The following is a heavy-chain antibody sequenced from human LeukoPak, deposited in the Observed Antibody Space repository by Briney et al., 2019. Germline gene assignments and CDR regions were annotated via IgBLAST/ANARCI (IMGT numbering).Heavy chain of an antibody. J-gene: IGHJ4*02. V-gene: IGHV3-7*03. CDR3: ARGWRQWLAPFDY. D-gene: IGHD6-19*01. Sequence: GGSLRLSCAASGFTFSSYWMSWVRQAPGKGLEWVANIKQDGSEKYYVDSVKGRFTISRDNAKNSLYLQMNSLRAEDTAVYYCARGWRQWLAPFDYWGQGTLVTVSS. CDR1: GFTFSSYW. CDR2: IKQDGSEK.